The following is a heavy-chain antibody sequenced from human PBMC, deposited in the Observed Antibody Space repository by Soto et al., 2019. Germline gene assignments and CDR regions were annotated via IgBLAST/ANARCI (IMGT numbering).Heavy chain of an antibody. V-gene: IGHV4-61*01. CDR2: IYYSGSSGST. D-gene: IGHD3-22*01. CDR1: GDSVTSGSYY. CDR3: ARLTYYDSTGRFDY. J-gene: IGHJ4*02. Sequence: SETLSLTCNVSGDSVTSGSYYWSWIRQPPGKGLEWIGFIYYSGSSGSTNYSPSLQSRVTMSIDTSKSRFSLRLNSVTAADTAVYYCARLTYYDSTGRFDYWGQGIQVTVSS.